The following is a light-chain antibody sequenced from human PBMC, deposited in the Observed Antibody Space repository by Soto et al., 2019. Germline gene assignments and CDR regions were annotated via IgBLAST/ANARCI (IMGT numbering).Light chain of an antibody. CDR2: GAS. V-gene: IGKV3-20*01. Sequence: EIVLTQSPGTLSLSPGERATLSCRASQSVTSNYLAWYQQKPGQAPSLLIYGASARAAGIPDRFSGSGTGTDFALTISGLEPEDFAVYFCQLYASSPLTFGQGTKVEIK. CDR3: QLYASSPLT. J-gene: IGKJ1*01. CDR1: QSVTSNY.